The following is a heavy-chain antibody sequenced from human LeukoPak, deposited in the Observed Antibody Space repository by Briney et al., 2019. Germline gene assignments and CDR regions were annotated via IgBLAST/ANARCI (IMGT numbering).Heavy chain of an antibody. CDR2: INHSGST. Sequence: SETLPLTCAVYGGSFSGYYWSWIRQPPGKGLEWIGEINHSGSTNYNPSLKSRVTISVDTSKNQFSLKLSSVTAADTAVYYCARAGDSSSWYYFDYWGQGTLVTVSS. D-gene: IGHD6-13*01. J-gene: IGHJ4*02. CDR3: ARAGDSSSWYYFDY. V-gene: IGHV4-34*01. CDR1: GGSFSGYY.